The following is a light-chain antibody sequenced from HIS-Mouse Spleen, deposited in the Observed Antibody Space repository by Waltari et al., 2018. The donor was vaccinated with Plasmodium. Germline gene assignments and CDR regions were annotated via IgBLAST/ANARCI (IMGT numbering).Light chain of an antibody. Sequence: QSALTQPRSVSGSPGQSVTISCTGTSSDVGGFNYVFWYHQHPGKAPKLMIYDVIKRPSGVPDRFSGSKSGNTASLTISGLQAEDEADYYCCSYAGSYTWVFGGGTKLTVL. J-gene: IGLJ3*02. V-gene: IGLV2-11*01. CDR2: DVI. CDR1: SSDVGGFNY. CDR3: CSYAGSYTWV.